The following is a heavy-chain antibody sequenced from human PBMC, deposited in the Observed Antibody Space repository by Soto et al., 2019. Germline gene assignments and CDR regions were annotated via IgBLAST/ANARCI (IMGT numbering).Heavy chain of an antibody. CDR3: AFEIRHYMDV. CDR1: GFTFSNYA. V-gene: IGHV3-23*01. J-gene: IGHJ6*03. D-gene: IGHD4-17*01. Sequence: EVQLLESGGGLVQPGGSLRLSCAASGFTFSNYAMSWVRQAPGKGLEWVSGISGSGGSTYYADSVKGRFTISRDNSMHTLYLQMHSLRAEDTAVYYCAFEIRHYMDVWGKGTTVTLSS. CDR2: ISGSGGST.